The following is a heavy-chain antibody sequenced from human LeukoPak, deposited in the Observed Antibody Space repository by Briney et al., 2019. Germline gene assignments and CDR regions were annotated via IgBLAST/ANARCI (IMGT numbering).Heavy chain of an antibody. J-gene: IGHJ4*02. CDR1: GFTFSSYA. Sequence: GGSLRLSCAASGFTFSSYAMHWVRQAPGKGLEWVANIKQDGSEKYYVDSVKGRFTISRDNAKNSLYLQMNSLRAEDTAVYYCARVRAGIQLWFRFDYWGQGTLVTVSS. CDR2: IKQDGSEK. CDR3: ARVRAGIQLWFRFDY. V-gene: IGHV3-7*01. D-gene: IGHD5-18*01.